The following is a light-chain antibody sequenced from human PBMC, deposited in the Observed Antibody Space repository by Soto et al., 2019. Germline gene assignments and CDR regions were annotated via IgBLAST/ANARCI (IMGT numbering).Light chain of an antibody. J-gene: IGKJ2*02. CDR2: GAS. CDR3: QQYNSDSCT. Sequence: DIQMTQSPSTLSASVGDRVTITCRASQSISNWLAWYQQKPGTAPKLLIYGASSFESGAPSRLSGSGSWTEFTLTITSLQPDDLATYYCQQYNSDSCTFGQGTKLEIK. V-gene: IGKV1-5*01. CDR1: QSISNW.